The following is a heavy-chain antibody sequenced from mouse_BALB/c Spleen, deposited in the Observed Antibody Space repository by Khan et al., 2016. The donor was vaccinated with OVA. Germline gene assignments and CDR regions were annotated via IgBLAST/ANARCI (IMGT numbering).Heavy chain of an antibody. CDR1: GYSITSGYS. CDR3: ARDYYGWFAY. V-gene: IGHV3-1*02. CDR2: IHYSGST. Sequence: VQLKESGPDLVKPSQSLSLTCTVTGYSITSGYSWYWIRQFPENKLEWMGYIHYSGSTNYNPSLKSRISITRDTSKNQFFLQLNSVTTEDTATYYCARDYYGWFAYWGQGTLVTVSA. D-gene: IGHD1-1*01. J-gene: IGHJ3*01.